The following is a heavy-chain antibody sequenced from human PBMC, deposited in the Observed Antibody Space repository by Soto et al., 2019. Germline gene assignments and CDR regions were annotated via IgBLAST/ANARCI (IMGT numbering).Heavy chain of an antibody. D-gene: IGHD2-15*01. J-gene: IGHJ6*02. V-gene: IGHV3-30*18. CDR3: AKGSKGGSIRGVNGMDV. Sequence: GGSLRLSCAASGFTFSSYGMHWVRQAPGKGLEWVAVISYDGSNKYYADSVKGRFTISRDNSKNTLYLQMNSLRAEDTAVYYCAKGSKGGSIRGVNGMDVWGQGTTVTVSS. CDR1: GFTFSSYG. CDR2: ISYDGSNK.